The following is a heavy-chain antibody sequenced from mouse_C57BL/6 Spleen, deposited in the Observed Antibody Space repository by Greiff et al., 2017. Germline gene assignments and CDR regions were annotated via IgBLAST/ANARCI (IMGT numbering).Heavy chain of an antibody. V-gene: IGHV6-3*01. CDR2: IRLKSDNYAT. CDR3: TAGRYFDV. CDR1: GFTFSNYW. J-gene: IGHJ1*03. Sequence: EVHLVESGGGLVQPGGSMKLSCVASGFTFSNYWMNWVRQSPEKGLEWVAQIRLKSDNYATHYAESVKGRFTISREDSKSSVYLQMNNLRAEDTGIYYFTAGRYFDVWGTGTTVTVSS. D-gene: IGHD4-1*01.